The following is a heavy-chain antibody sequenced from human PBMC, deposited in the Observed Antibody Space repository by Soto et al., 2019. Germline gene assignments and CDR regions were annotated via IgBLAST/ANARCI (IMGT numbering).Heavy chain of an antibody. V-gene: IGHV1-69*01. CDR1: GGTFKSYV. CDR3: AGTQFDTSGYYPSGLEL. D-gene: IGHD3-22*01. CDR2: IIPFLGSA. Sequence: QVQLEQSGAEVETPGSSVKVSCKPSGGTFKSYVLNWVRQAPGQGLEWMGGIIPFLGSADYAQKFQDRVTITADESTSTAYLELSSLRSEDSAVYYCAGTQFDTSGYYPSGLELWGQGTLVTVAS. J-gene: IGHJ4*02.